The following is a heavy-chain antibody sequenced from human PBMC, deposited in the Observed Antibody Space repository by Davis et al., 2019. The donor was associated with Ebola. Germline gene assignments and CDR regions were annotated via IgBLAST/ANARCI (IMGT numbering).Heavy chain of an antibody. J-gene: IGHJ4*02. Sequence: GESLKISCAASGFTFSNYGMHWVRQAPGKGLEWVAVISYDGSNKYYADSVKGRFTISRDNSKNTLYLQMNSLRAEDTAVYYCAKDYYDTWGGQGTLVTVSS. D-gene: IGHD3-22*01. CDR1: GFTFSNYG. CDR2: ISYDGSNK. V-gene: IGHV3-30*18. CDR3: AKDYYDTW.